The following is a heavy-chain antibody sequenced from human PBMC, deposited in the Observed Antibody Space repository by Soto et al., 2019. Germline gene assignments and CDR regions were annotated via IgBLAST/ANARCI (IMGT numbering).Heavy chain of an antibody. V-gene: IGHV3-23*01. J-gene: IGHJ4*02. CDR1: GFTFSTYA. CDR2: ISANGQGI. D-gene: IGHD1-7*01. CDR3: AKDRNYPRDQFHY. Sequence: PGGSLRLSCAASGFTFSTYALSWLRQAPGKGLEWVSAISANGQGIYYADSVRGRFTISRDNSKNTLFLHMDSLRAEDTAVYYCAKDRNYPRDQFHYWGQGTLVTVSS.